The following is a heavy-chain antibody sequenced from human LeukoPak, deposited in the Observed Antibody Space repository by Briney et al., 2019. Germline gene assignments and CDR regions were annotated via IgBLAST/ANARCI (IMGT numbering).Heavy chain of an antibody. CDR2: ISSSGSTI. Sequence: GGSLRLSCAASGFTFSSYGMHWVRQAPGKGLEWVSYISSSGSTIYYADSVKGRFTISRDNAKNSLYLQMNSLRAEDTAVYYCARQELLGVFDYWGQGTLVTVSS. D-gene: IGHD1-26*01. J-gene: IGHJ4*02. V-gene: IGHV3-48*04. CDR3: ARQELLGVFDY. CDR1: GFTFSSYG.